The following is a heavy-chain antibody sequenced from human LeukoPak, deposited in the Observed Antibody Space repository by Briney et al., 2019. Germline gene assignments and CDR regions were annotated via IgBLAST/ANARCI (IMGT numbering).Heavy chain of an antibody. CDR1: GFSISSYE. CDR2: ISSSGSTI. Sequence: GGSLRLSCAASGFSISSYEMNWVRQAPGKGLEWVSYISSSGSTIYCADSVKGRFTISRDNAKNSLYLQMNSLRAEDTAVYYCARVELAPYYYYMDVWGKGTTVTVSS. D-gene: IGHD1-7*01. V-gene: IGHV3-48*03. CDR3: ARVELAPYYYYMDV. J-gene: IGHJ6*03.